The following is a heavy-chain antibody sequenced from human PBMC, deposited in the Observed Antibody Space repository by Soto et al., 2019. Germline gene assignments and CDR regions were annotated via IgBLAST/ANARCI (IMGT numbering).Heavy chain of an antibody. V-gene: IGHV4-61*01. J-gene: IGHJ4*02. Sequence: ETLSLTCTVPGGSVNIGTYYWRWIRQPPGKGLELIGFIHYSGSTNYNPSLKGRVTMSVDTSKNQFSLKLTSVNTADTAIYYCTRGGDPYHTRHWGQGTLVSGSS. D-gene: IGHD2-21*01. CDR2: IHYSGST. CDR3: TRGGDPYHTRH. CDR1: GGSVNIGTYY.